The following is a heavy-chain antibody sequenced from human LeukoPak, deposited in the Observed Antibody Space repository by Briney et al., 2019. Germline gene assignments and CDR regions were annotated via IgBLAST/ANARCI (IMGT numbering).Heavy chain of an antibody. CDR2: MNPNSGNT. Sequence: ASVKVSCKASGYTFTSYDINWVRQATGQGLEWMGWMNPNSGNTGYAQKFQGRVTITRNTSISAAYMELSSLRSEDTAVYYCARGVLWRRFGELYYFDYWGQGTLVTVSS. J-gene: IGHJ4*02. CDR1: GYTFTSYD. CDR3: ARGVLWRRFGELYYFDY. D-gene: IGHD3-10*01. V-gene: IGHV1-8*03.